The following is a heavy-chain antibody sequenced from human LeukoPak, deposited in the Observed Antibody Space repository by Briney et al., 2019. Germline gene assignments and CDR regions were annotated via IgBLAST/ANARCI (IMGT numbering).Heavy chain of an antibody. D-gene: IGHD1-14*01. Sequence: NASETLSLTCTVSGVSIRNYYWSWIRQPPGRGLEWIGYIYSGGVSNYNSSLKSRLTISVDTSNNQLSLKLTSVTAADTAVYYCARYNAAWHFDYWGQGSLVTVSS. CDR3: ARYNAAWHFDY. CDR2: IYSGGVS. CDR1: GVSIRNYY. J-gene: IGHJ4*02. V-gene: IGHV4-59*01.